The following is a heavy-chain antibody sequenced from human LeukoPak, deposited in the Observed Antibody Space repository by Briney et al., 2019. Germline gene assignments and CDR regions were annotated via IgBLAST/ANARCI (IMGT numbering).Heavy chain of an antibody. D-gene: IGHD5-12*01. J-gene: IGHJ4*02. CDR3: ARAGRSSGYETEYAFDY. CDR1: LDSATSNF. Sequence: SETLSLTCTVSLDSATSNFWSWVRQPPGKGLEWIGEIHRSGSPNYNPSLQSRVTISIDRSRNQIALELSSVTAADTAIYYCARAGRSSGYETEYAFDYWGQGTLVTVSS. CDR2: IHRSGSP. V-gene: IGHV4-59*02.